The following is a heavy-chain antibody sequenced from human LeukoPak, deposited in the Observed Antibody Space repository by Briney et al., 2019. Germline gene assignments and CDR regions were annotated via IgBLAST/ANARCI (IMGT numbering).Heavy chain of an antibody. CDR1: GFTFSSYA. Sequence: PGRSLRLSCAASGFTFSSYAMHWVRQAPGKGLEWVSAISGSGGSTYYADSVKGRFTISRDNSKNTLYLQMNSLRAEDTAVYYCAKDVDYYDSSGRVDYWGQGTLVTVSS. CDR2: ISGSGGST. CDR3: AKDVDYYDSSGRVDY. J-gene: IGHJ4*02. V-gene: IGHV3-23*01. D-gene: IGHD3-22*01.